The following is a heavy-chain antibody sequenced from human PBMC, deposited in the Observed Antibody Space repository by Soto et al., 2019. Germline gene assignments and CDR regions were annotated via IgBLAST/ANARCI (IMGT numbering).Heavy chain of an antibody. CDR3: ARAISSPRGDWFDP. Sequence: SETLSLTCAVYGGSFSGYYWSWIRQPPGKGLEWIGEINHSGSTNYNPSLKSRVTISVDTSKNQFSLKLSSVTAADTAVYYCARAISSPRGDWFDPWGQGTLVTVFS. V-gene: IGHV4-34*01. CDR2: INHSGST. J-gene: IGHJ5*02. CDR1: GGSFSGYY. D-gene: IGHD6-13*01.